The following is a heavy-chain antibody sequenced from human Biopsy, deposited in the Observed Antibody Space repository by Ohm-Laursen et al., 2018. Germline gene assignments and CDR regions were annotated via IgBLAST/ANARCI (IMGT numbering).Heavy chain of an antibody. CDR3: ARAPADQYAARNYYSSHAFDM. D-gene: IGHD3-10*01. CDR1: DASASSGRYY. V-gene: IGHV4-61*01. CDR2: FYSSGTT. J-gene: IGHJ3*02. Sequence: SDTLSLTCTVSDASASSGRYYWTGIRQPPRKPLEWIGYFYSSGTTRYNPSLESRLSISMDTSKNEVSLRLTSMTAADTAVYFCARAPADQYAARNYYSSHAFDMWGQGTKVTVSS.